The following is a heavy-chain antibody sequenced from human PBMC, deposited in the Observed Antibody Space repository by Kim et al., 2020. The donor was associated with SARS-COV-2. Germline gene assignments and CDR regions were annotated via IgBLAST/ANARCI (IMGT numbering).Heavy chain of an antibody. D-gene: IGHD6-6*01. CDR2: IIPIFGTE. V-gene: IGHV1-69*13. Sequence: SVKVSCKASGGTFSSYAISWVRQAPGQGLEWMGGIIPIFGTENYAQKFQGRVTITADESTSTAYMELSSLRSEDTAVYYCARDSNRPDYYYGMDVWGQGTTVTVSS. J-gene: IGHJ6*02. CDR1: GGTFSSYA. CDR3: ARDSNRPDYYYGMDV.